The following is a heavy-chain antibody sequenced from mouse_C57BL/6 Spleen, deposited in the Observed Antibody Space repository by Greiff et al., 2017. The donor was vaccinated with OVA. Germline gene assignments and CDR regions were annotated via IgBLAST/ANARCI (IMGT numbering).Heavy chain of an antibody. CDR2: INPNYGTT. CDR1: GYSFTDYN. V-gene: IGHV1-39*01. Sequence: EVKLVESGPELVKPGASVKISCKASGYSFTDYNMNWVKQSNGKSLEWIGVINPNYGTTSYNQKFKGKATLTVDQSSSTAYMQLNSLTSEDSAVYYCARGGYGISAWFAYWGQGTLVTVSA. J-gene: IGHJ3*01. D-gene: IGHD2-10*02. CDR3: ARGGYGISAWFAY.